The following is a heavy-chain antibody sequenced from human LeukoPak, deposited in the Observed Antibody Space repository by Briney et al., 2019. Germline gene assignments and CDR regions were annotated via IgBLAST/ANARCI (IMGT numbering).Heavy chain of an antibody. D-gene: IGHD5-18*01. CDR2: INPSGGST. Sequence: ASVKVSCKASGYTFTSYYMHRVRQAPGQGLEWMGIINPSGGSTSYAQKFQGRVTMTTDTSTSTAYMELRSLRSDDTAVYYCARSPYVDTATDYWGQGTLVTVSS. CDR3: ARSPYVDTATDY. CDR1: GYTFTSYY. J-gene: IGHJ4*02. V-gene: IGHV1-46*01.